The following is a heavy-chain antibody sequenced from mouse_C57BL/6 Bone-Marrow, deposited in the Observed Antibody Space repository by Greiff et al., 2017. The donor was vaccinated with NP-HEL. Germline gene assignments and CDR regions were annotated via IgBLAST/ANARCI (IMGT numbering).Heavy chain of an antibody. CDR2: IWTGGGT. Sequence: VKLMESGPGLVAPSQSLSITCTVSGFSLTSYAISWVRQPPGKGLEWLGVIWTGGGTNYNSALKSRLSISKDNSKSQVFLKMNSLQTDDTARYYCARTENYGSSYEYFDVWGTGTTVTVSS. V-gene: IGHV2-9-1*01. CDR3: ARTENYGSSYEYFDV. J-gene: IGHJ1*03. CDR1: GFSLTSYA. D-gene: IGHD1-1*01.